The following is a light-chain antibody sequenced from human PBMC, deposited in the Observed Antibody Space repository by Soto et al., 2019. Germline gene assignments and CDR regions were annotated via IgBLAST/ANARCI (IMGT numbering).Light chain of an antibody. V-gene: IGKV1-5*01. CDR2: DAS. Sequence: DIQMTQSPSTLSASVGDSVTITCRASQSISSWLAWYQQKPGKAPKLLIYDASSLESGVPSRFSGSGSGTEFTLTISSLQPDDFATYYCQQHNSYSAWTXGQGTKVDIK. J-gene: IGKJ1*01. CDR3: QQHNSYSAWT. CDR1: QSISSW.